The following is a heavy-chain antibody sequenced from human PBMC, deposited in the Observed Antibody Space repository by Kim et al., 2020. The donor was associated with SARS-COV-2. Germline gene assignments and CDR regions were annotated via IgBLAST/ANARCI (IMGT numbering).Heavy chain of an antibody. J-gene: IGHJ3*02. V-gene: IGHV4-39*01. CDR1: GGSISTTNYY. Sequence: SETLSLTCSVSGGSISTTNYYWVWIRQPPGKGREWIGSINYSGPTYYNAPLKSRVTIFVDSSKNQFSLKLNSVTAADTAVYYCARLVRRWGNAFDIWGQG. D-gene: IGHD3-16*01. CDR3: ARLVRRWGNAFDI. CDR2: INYSGPT.